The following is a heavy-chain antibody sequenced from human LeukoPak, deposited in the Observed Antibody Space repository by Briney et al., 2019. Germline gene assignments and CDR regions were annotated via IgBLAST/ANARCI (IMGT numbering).Heavy chain of an antibody. CDR1: GFTFSNYA. D-gene: IGHD3-16*01. J-gene: IGHJ5*02. CDR3: ARDLKRKGEGNWFDP. V-gene: IGHV4-34*01. Sequence: GSLRLSCAASGFTFSNYAMSWIRQPPGKGLEWIGEINHSGSTNYNPSLKSRVAISVDTSKNQFSLKLSSVTAADTAVYYCARDLKRKGEGNWFDPWGQGTLVTVSS. CDR2: INHSGST.